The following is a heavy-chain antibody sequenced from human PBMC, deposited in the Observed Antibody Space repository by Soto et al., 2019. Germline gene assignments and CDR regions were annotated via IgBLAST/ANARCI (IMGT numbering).Heavy chain of an antibody. V-gene: IGHV3-48*01. Sequence: PGGSLRLSCAASGFTFSSYSMNWVRQAPGKGLEWVSYISSSSSTIYYADSVKGRFTISRDNAKNSLYLQMNSLRAEDTAVYYCARYSELPLWREDSYMDVWGKGTTVTVSS. D-gene: IGHD3-10*01. CDR2: ISSSSSTI. CDR1: GFTFSSYS. J-gene: IGHJ6*03. CDR3: ARYSELPLWREDSYMDV.